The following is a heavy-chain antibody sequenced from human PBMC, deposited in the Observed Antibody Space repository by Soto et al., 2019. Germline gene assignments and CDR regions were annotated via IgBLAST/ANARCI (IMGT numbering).Heavy chain of an antibody. CDR2: INAGNGNT. CDR1: GYTFTSYA. J-gene: IGHJ2*01. D-gene: IGHD2-21*01. Sequence: QVQLVQSGAEVKKPGASVKVSCKASGYTFTSYAMHWVRQAPGQRLEWMGWINAGNGNTKYSQKFQGRVTITRDTSGSKAYMELSSLRSEDTAVYYCARVPGYSIGDLWGRGTLVTVSS. V-gene: IGHV1-3*01. CDR3: ARVPGYSIGDL.